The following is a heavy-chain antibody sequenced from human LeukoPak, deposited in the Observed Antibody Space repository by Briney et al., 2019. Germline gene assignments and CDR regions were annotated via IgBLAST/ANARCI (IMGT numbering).Heavy chain of an antibody. CDR3: ARDQRGAADAFDI. V-gene: IGHV1-2*02. D-gene: IGHD3-10*01. Sequence: GASVKVSCKASGYTFTSYGISWVRQAPGQGLEWMGWINPKSGGGTWYGEQFQGRVTMTRDTSISTAYMELTRLTSDDTAVYYCARDQRGAADAFDIWGQGTMVTVSS. J-gene: IGHJ3*02. CDR2: INPKSGGGT. CDR1: GYTFTSYG.